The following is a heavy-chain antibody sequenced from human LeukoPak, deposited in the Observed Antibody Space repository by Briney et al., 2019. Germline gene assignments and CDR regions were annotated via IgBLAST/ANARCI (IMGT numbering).Heavy chain of an antibody. J-gene: IGHJ4*02. CDR3: AGELGYCSGGDY. CDR1: GLAFSSYE. Sequence: PGGSLRLSCAASGLAFSSYEMNWVRQAPGKGLEWISYISDNGVTIYYADSVKGRLTISRDNAKNSLYLQMNSLSAEDTAVYYCAGELGYCSGGDYWGQGTLVTVSS. V-gene: IGHV3-48*03. CDR2: ISDNGVTI. D-gene: IGHD2-15*01.